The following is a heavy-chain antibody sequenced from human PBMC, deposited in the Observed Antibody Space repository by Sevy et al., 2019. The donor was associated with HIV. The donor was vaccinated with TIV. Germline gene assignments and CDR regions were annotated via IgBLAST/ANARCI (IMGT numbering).Heavy chain of an antibody. V-gene: IGHV3-49*03. CDR1: GFTFGDYA. Sequence: GGSLRLSCTVSGFTFGDYAMSWFRQAPGKGLEWVAFIRRNSYEPYGGTTEYAASVKGRFTISRDDSKSIAYLQMNSLKTVDTAVYYCTRALATVVTPEYYFDYWGQGTLVTVSS. CDR3: TRALATVVTPEYYFDY. J-gene: IGHJ4*02. CDR2: IRRNSYEPYGGTT. D-gene: IGHD4-17*01.